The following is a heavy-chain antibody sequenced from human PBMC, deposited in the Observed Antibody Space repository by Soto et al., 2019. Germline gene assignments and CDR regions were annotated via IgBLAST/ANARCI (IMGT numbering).Heavy chain of an antibody. CDR3: AREPYYYGSGSYS. CDR1: GGSFSGYY. V-gene: IGHV4-34*01. Sequence: PSETLSLTCAVYGGSFSGYYWSWIRQPPGKGLEWIGEINHSGSTNYNPSLKSRVTISVDTSKNQFSLKLSSVTAADTAVYYCAREPYYYGSGSYSWGQGTLVTVSS. CDR2: INHSGST. J-gene: IGHJ4*02. D-gene: IGHD3-10*01.